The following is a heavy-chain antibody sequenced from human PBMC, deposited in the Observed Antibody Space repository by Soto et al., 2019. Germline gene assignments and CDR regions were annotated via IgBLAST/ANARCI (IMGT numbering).Heavy chain of an antibody. CDR3: ARGRVAGPSYYYYYYGMDV. Sequence: SLRLSCSASVFTFSDYYMSWIRQAPGKGLEWVSYISSSSSYTNYADSVKGRFTISRDNAKNSLYLQMNSLRAEDTAVYYCARGRVAGPSYYYYYYGMDVWGQGTTVTVSS. D-gene: IGHD6-19*01. J-gene: IGHJ6*02. V-gene: IGHV3-11*06. CDR1: VFTFSDYY. CDR2: ISSSSSYT.